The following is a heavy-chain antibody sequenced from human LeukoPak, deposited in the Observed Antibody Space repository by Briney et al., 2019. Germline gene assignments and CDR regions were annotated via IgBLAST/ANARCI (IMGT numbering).Heavy chain of an antibody. V-gene: IGHV3-21*01. J-gene: IGHJ4*02. D-gene: IGHD2-2*01. CDR2: ISTGRSYI. CDR3: ARGPPCSSTSCYPH. Sequence: GGSLRLSCAASGFTFSTYSMGWVRQAPGKGLEWVSSISTGRSYIYYADSVKGRFTISRDNAKNSLYLQMNSLRAEDTAVYYCARGPPCSSTSCYPHWGQGTLVTVSS. CDR1: GFTFSTYS.